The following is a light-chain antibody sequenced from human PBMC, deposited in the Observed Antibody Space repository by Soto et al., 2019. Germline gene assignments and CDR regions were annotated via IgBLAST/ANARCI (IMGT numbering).Light chain of an antibody. CDR1: QSVSSNY. V-gene: IGKV3-20*01. CDR2: GAS. Sequence: EVVLTQSPGTLSLSPGERATLSCRASQSVSSNYLAWCQQKPGQAPRLLIYGASSRATGIPDRFSGSGSGTDFTLTISRLEPEDFAVYYCQQYDNLPITFGQGTRLEIK. CDR3: QQYDNLPIT. J-gene: IGKJ5*01.